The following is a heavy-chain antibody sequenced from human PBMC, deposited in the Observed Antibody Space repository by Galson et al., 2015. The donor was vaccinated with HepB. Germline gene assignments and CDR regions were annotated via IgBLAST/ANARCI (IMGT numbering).Heavy chain of an antibody. D-gene: IGHD2-15*01. J-gene: IGHJ4*02. V-gene: IGHV1-69*13. CDR1: GGTFSSYA. CDR2: IIPIFGTA. CDR3: ARDSGYCSGGSCYSVALNFDY. Sequence: SVTVSCKASGGTFSSYAISWVRQAPGQGLEWMGGIIPIFGTANYAQKFQGRVTITADESTSTAYMELSSLRSEDTAVYYCARDSGYCSGGSCYSVALNFDYWGQGTLVTVSS.